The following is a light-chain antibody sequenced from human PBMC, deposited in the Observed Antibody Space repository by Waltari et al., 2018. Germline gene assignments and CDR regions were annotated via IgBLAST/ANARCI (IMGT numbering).Light chain of an antibody. CDR1: QSVLYSSNDKNY. J-gene: IGKJ1*01. Sequence: DIVMTQSPESLAVPLCETATINCPSSQSVLYSSNDKNYFPWYQQKPGQPPKLLIDGESTRESGVPDRFSGSGYGTDFTLTSSSLQAEDAAVYYCQQYYNDATCCQGTKVEIK. V-gene: IGKV4-1*01. CDR3: QQYYNDAT. CDR2: GES.